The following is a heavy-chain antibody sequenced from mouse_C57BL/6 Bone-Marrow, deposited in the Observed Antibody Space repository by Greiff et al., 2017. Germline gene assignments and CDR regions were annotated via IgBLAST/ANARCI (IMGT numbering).Heavy chain of an antibody. CDR1: GYSITSGYD. D-gene: IGHD2-5*01. V-gene: IGHV3-1*01. CDR3: ARGNSNYYFDY. Sequence: EVQLQESGPGMVKPSQSLSLTCTVTGYSITSGYDWHWIRHLPGNKLEWMGYISYSGSTNYNPSLKSRISITHDTSKNHFFLKLNSVTTEDTATYYCARGNSNYYFDYWGKGTTLTVSS. CDR2: ISYSGST. J-gene: IGHJ2*01.